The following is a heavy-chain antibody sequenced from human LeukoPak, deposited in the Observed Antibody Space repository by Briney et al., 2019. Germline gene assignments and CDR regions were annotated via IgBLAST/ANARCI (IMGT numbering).Heavy chain of an antibody. CDR2: IKQGGSEK. Sequence: GGSLRLSCAASGFTFSSYSMNWVRQAPGKGLEWVANIKQGGSEKYYVDSVKGRFTISRDNAKNSLYLQMNSLRAEDTAVYYCARESSRGTVDYWGQGTLVTVSS. D-gene: IGHD3-16*01. CDR3: ARESSRGTVDY. CDR1: GFTFSSYS. V-gene: IGHV3-7*01. J-gene: IGHJ4*02.